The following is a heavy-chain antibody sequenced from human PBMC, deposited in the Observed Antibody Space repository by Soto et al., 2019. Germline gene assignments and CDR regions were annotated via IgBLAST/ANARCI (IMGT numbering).Heavy chain of an antibody. Sequence: SDTLSLTSTVSGGSISSNYWTWIRQPPGKVMDSIGSVYKSRTTNSTTPLNNRVTSSADTAKSQFSLKVNSMTAADTAVYYCARYRREAVGGYTLDNWGQGILVTVSS. J-gene: IGHJ4*02. D-gene: IGHD1-1*01. CDR2: VYKSRTT. CDR3: ARYRREAVGGYTLDN. V-gene: IGHV4-59*01. CDR1: GGSISSNY.